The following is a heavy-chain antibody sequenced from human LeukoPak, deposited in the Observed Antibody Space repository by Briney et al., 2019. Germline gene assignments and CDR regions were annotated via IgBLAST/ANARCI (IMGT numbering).Heavy chain of an antibody. CDR3: GRVKRFANF. Sequence: SETLSLTCAVYGGSFSGYYWSWIRQPPWKGLEWIGEINHSGSTNYNPSLKSRVTISVDTSKNQCWLKLSSETAGDTAVYYCGRVKRFANFWGQGTLVTVSS. D-gene: IGHD3-3*01. CDR1: GGSFSGYY. V-gene: IGHV4-34*01. CDR2: INHSGST. J-gene: IGHJ4*02.